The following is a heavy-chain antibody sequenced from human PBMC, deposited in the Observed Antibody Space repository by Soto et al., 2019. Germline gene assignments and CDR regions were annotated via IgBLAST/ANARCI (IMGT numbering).Heavy chain of an antibody. CDR2: IYYSGST. V-gene: IGHV4-59*08. Sequence: SETLSLTCTVSGGSISSYYWSWIRQPPGKGLEWIGYIYYSGSTNYNPSLKSRVTISVDASKNQFSLKLTSVTAADAALYYCARDFFDSSDYTTNWFDPWGQGTLVTVSS. CDR1: GGSISSYY. J-gene: IGHJ5*02. CDR3: ARDFFDSSDYTTNWFDP. D-gene: IGHD3-22*01.